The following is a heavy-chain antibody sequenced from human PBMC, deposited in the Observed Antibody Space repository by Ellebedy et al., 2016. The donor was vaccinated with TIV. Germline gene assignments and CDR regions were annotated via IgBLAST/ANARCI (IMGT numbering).Heavy chain of an antibody. V-gene: IGHV3-7*03. Sequence: PAGSLRLSCAASGFTFSGYWTSWVRQAPRNGLEWVATIKEDGSEAYYVASGKDRFTISRDNAKNSLYLQMSNLRAEDTAVFYCARAGGRHSTGSGFYWGQGTRVTVST. CDR3: ARAGGRHSTGSGFY. CDR2: IKEDGSEA. CDR1: GFTFSGYW. J-gene: IGHJ4*02. D-gene: IGHD2-2*01.